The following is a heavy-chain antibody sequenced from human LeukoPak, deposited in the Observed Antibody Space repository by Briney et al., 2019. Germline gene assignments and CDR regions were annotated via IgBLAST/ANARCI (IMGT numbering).Heavy chain of an antibody. J-gene: IGHJ4*02. CDR2: IDTGTSTI. D-gene: IGHD2-21*01. CDR1: GFTFSTYS. Sequence: PGGSLRLSCAASGFTFSTYSMNWVRQAPGKGLEWVSYIDTGTSTIYYADSVKGRFTISKDNAKNSLYLQMNSLRTEDTAVYYCAKSLGAGGVISALLDYWGQGTLVTVSS. CDR3: AKSLGAGGVISALLDY. V-gene: IGHV3-48*01.